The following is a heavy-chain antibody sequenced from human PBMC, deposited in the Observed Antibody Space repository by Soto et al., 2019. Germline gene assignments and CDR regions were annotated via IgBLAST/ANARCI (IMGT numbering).Heavy chain of an antibody. Sequence: EVQLVESGGGLVQPGGSLRLSCAASGFTFSSYSMNWVRQAPGKGLEWVSYISSSSSTIYYADSVKGRFTISRDNAKNSLYLQMDSLRDEDTAVYYCASPLERRSSGTRYYYYGMDVWGQGTTVTVSS. CDR3: ASPLERRSSGTRYYYYGMDV. CDR2: ISSSSSTI. V-gene: IGHV3-48*02. D-gene: IGHD1-1*01. J-gene: IGHJ6*02. CDR1: GFTFSSYS.